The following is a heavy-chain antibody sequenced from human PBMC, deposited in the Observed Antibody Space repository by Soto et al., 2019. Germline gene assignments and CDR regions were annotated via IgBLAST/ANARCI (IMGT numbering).Heavy chain of an antibody. J-gene: IGHJ4*02. V-gene: IGHV3-11*01. CDR3: ARVGVATIKREGYYFDY. CDR1: GLTFRAYY. Sequence: QVQLVESGGGLVKPGGSRRLPFAASGLTFRAYYMSWIRQAPGRGRGWVSYIGSSGSTIYYADSVKGRFTISRDNAKNSLYLQMNSLRAEDTAVYYCARVGVATIKREGYYFDYWGQGTLVTVSS. D-gene: IGHD5-12*01. CDR2: IGSSGSTI.